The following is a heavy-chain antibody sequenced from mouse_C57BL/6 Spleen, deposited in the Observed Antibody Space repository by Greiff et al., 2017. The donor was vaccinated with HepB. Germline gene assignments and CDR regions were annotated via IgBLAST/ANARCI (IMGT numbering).Heavy chain of an antibody. CDR1: GYTFTSYW. Sequence: QVQLKQPGAELVKPGASVKLSCKASGYTFTSYWMHWVKQRPGRGLEWIGRIDPNSGGTKYNEKFKSKATLTVDKPSSTAYMQLSSLTSEDSAVYYCARSIPRNAMDYWGQGTSVTVSS. V-gene: IGHV1-72*01. CDR2: IDPNSGGT. CDR3: ARSIPRNAMDY. J-gene: IGHJ4*01. D-gene: IGHD5-1-1*01.